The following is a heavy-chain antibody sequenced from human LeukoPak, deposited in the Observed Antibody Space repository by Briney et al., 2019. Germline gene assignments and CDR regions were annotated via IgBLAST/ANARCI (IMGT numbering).Heavy chain of an antibody. V-gene: IGHV4-39*01. J-gene: IGHJ3*02. Sequence: SETLSLTCTVSGGSIRTSNYYWGWIRQPPGKGLEWIGSIYYSGSTYYNPSLKSRVTISVDTSKNQFSLKLTSVTAADTAVYYCARNVPSPSHHFDIWGQGTMVTVSS. CDR1: GGSIRTSNYY. CDR3: ARNVPSPSHHFDI. D-gene: IGHD1-1*01. CDR2: IYYSGST.